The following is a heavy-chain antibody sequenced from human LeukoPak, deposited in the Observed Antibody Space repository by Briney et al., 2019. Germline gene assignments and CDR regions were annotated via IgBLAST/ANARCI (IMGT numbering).Heavy chain of an antibody. CDR1: GFTFSSYS. Sequence: PGGSLRLSCAASGFTFSSYSMNWVRQAPGKGLEWVSYISSSSSTIYYADSVMGRFTISRDNAKNSLYLQMNSLRAEDTAVYYCARVGLYIVVVPAASDAFDIWGQGTMVTVSS. CDR3: ARVGLYIVVVPAASDAFDI. CDR2: ISSSSSTI. V-gene: IGHV3-48*01. J-gene: IGHJ3*02. D-gene: IGHD2-2*01.